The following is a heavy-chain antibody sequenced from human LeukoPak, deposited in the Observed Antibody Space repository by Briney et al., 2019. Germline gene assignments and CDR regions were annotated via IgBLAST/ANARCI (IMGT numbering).Heavy chain of an antibody. D-gene: IGHD6-13*01. J-gene: IGHJ6*03. CDR1: GYTFTSYG. V-gene: IGHV1-18*01. Sequence: ASVKVSCKASGYTFTSYGISWVRQAPGQGLEWMGWISAYNGNTNFAQKLQGRVTMTTDTSTSTAYMELSSLRSEDTAVYYCARGWRAAGTTTIYYYYMDVWGKGTTVTVSS. CDR2: ISAYNGNT. CDR3: ARGWRAAGTTTIYYYYMDV.